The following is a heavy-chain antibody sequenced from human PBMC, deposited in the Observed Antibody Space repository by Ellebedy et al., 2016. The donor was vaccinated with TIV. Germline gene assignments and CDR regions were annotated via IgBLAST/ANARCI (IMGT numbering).Heavy chain of an antibody. J-gene: IGHJ4*02. CDR2: ISGSGGNT. CDR1: GFTFSTYA. D-gene: IGHD6-19*01. V-gene: IGHV3-23*01. Sequence: PGGSLRLSCAASGFTFSTYAMSWVRQAPGKGLEWVSGISGSGGNTYYADSVKGRFTTSRDNSKNTLYLQMNSLRAEDTAVYYCAKGRNKAVAAYWGQGTLVTVSS. CDR3: AKGRNKAVAAY.